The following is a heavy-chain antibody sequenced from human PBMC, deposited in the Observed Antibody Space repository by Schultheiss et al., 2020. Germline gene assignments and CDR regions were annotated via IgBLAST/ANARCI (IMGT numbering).Heavy chain of an antibody. D-gene: IGHD3-3*01. Sequence: WGSLRLTCAASGFTFSSYGMHWVRQAPGKGLEWVAVISYDGSNKYYADSVKGRFTISRDNSKNTLYLQMNSLRAEDTAVYYCARVPWSGSDAFDIWGQGTMVTVSS. V-gene: IGHV3-30*12. CDR3: ARVPWSGSDAFDI. J-gene: IGHJ3*02. CDR2: ISYDGSNK. CDR1: GFTFSSYG.